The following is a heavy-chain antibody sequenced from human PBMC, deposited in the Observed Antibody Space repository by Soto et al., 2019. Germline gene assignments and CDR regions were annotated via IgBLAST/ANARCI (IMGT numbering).Heavy chain of an antibody. CDR2: IYYSGST. V-gene: IGHV4-59*08. CDR1: GGSISSYY. CDR3: ARRGIAAAGERGEKMVGGYYYYYMDV. J-gene: IGHJ6*03. Sequence: SETLSLTCTVSGGSISSYYWSWIRQPPGKGLEWIGYIYYSGSTNYNPSLKSRVTISVDTSKNQFSLKLSSVTAADTAVYYCARRGIAAAGERGEKMVGGYYYYYMDVWGKGTTVTVSS. D-gene: IGHD6-13*01.